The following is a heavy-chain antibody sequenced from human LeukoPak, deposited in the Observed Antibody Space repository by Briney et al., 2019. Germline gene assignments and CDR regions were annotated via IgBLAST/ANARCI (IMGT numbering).Heavy chain of an antibody. CDR2: IWYDGSNK. Sequence: GGSLRLSCAASGFTFSSYGMHWVRQAPGKGLEWVAVIWYDGSNKYYADSVKGRFTISRDNSKNTLYLQMNRLRAEDTGVYYCAREGFGSGSHYGMDVWGQGTTVTVSS. CDR3: AREGFGSGSHYGMDV. D-gene: IGHD3-10*01. CDR1: GFTFSSYG. V-gene: IGHV3-33*01. J-gene: IGHJ6*02.